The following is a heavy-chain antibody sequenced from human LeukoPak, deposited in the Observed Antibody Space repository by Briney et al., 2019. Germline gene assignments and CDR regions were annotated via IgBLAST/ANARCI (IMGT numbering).Heavy chain of an antibody. J-gene: IGHJ4*02. CDR1: GFTFSSYE. CDR3: AREMYDSGGYRVSYFDF. CDR2: MHYSGST. D-gene: IGHD3-22*01. Sequence: KPGGSLRLSCAASGFTFSSYEMNWVRQAPGKGLEWIASMHYSGSTYYNPSLNNRVTRSIDTSKNQFSMKLSSVTAADTAVYYCAREMYDSGGYRVSYFDFWGQGILVTVSS. V-gene: IGHV4-39*07.